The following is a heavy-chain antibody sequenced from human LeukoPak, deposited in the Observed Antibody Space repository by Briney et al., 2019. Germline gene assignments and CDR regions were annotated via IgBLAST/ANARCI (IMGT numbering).Heavy chain of an antibody. CDR3: ARATIFGVGILDY. CDR1: GGSISSGGYY. D-gene: IGHD3-3*01. J-gene: IGHJ4*02. V-gene: IGHV4-31*03. Sequence: SQTLSLTCTVSGGSISSGGYYWSWIRQHPGKGLEWIGYIYYSGSTNYNPSLKSRVTISVDTSKNQFSLKLSSVTAADTAVYYCARATIFGVGILDYWGQGTLVTVSS. CDR2: IYYSGST.